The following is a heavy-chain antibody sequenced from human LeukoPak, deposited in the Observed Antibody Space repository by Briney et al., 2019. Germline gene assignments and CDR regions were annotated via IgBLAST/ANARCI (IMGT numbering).Heavy chain of an antibody. CDR3: ARTVAGDNDAFDI. V-gene: IGHV1-2*06. CDR2: INPNSGGT. D-gene: IGHD6-19*01. CDR1: GYTFTGYY. Sequence: GASVKVSCKASGYTFTGYYMHWVRQAPGQGLERMGLINPNSGGTNYAQKFQGRVTMTRDTSISTAYMELSRLRSDDTAVYYCARTVAGDNDAFDIWGQGTMVTVSS. J-gene: IGHJ3*02.